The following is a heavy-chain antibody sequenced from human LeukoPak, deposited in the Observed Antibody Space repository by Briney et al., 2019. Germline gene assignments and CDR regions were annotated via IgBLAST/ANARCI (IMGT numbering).Heavy chain of an antibody. CDR1: GYTFTGYY. J-gene: IGHJ4*02. D-gene: IGHD5-12*01. CDR3: ATAVYSGYDLDFDY. V-gene: IGHV1-2*02. CDR2: VNPNSGGT. Sequence: ASVKVSCKASGYTFTGYYMHWVRQAPGQGLEWMGWVNPNSGGTNYAQNFQGRVTMTRDTSINTAYMELSRLRSDDTAVYYCATAVYSGYDLDFDYWGQGTLVNVSS.